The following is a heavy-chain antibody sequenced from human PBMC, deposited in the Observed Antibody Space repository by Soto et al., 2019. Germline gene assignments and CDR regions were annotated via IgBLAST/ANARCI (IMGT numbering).Heavy chain of an antibody. CDR3: ARSPSSPYYDFWSGYSTPFDY. D-gene: IGHD3-3*01. CDR1: GCTFSSYA. CDR2: IIPIFGTA. Sequence: GASVKVSCKASGCTFSSYAISWVRQAPGQGLEWMGGIIPIFGTANYAQKFQGRVTITADESTSTAYMELSSLRSEDTAVYYCARSPSSPYYDFWSGYSTPFDYWGQGTLVTVSS. J-gene: IGHJ4*02. V-gene: IGHV1-69*13.